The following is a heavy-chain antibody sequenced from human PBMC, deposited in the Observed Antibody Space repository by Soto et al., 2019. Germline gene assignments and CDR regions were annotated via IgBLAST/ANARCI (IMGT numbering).Heavy chain of an antibody. J-gene: IGHJ3*02. CDR1: GYSFTSYW. CDR2: IDPSDSYT. Sequence: PGESLKISCQGSGYSFTSYWIHWVRQMPGKGLEWMGRIDPSDSYTNYSPSFQGHVTISADKSISTAYLQWSSLKASDTAMYYLVINPPGRWLQSEGAFGILGQGTMVTVSS. D-gene: IGHD2-21*01. V-gene: IGHV5-10-1*01. CDR3: VINPPGRWLQSEGAFGI.